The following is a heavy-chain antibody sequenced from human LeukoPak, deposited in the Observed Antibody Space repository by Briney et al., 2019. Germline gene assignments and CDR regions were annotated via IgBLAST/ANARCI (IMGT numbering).Heavy chain of an antibody. D-gene: IGHD6-19*01. CDR1: GGSISSYY. CDR3: ARGLAVAGITFFDY. J-gene: IGHJ4*02. V-gene: IGHV4-4*07. CDR2: IYTSGST. Sequence: SETLSLTCTVSGGSISSYYWSWIRQPAGKGLGWIGRIYTSGSTNYNPSLKSRVTMSVDTSKNQFSLKLSSVTAADTAVYYCARGLAVAGITFFDYWGQGTLVTVSS.